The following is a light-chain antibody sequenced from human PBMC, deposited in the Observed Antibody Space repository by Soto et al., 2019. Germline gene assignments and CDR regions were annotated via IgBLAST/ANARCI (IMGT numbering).Light chain of an antibody. CDR3: QQYGSSGT. V-gene: IGKV3-20*01. CDR1: QYINTR. Sequence: IVLTQSTATLSSFPGDRVTLSCRASQYINTRLAWYQQKPGQAPRLLIYGASNRATGIPDRFSGSGSGTDFTLTISRLEPEDFAVYYCQQYGSSGTFGQGTKVAIK. J-gene: IGKJ1*01. CDR2: GAS.